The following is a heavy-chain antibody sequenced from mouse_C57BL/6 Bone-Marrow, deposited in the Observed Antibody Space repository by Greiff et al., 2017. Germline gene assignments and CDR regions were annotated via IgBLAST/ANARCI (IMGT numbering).Heavy chain of an antibody. CDR3: ANYDYDGDAMDY. CDR1: GYAFSSSW. D-gene: IGHD2-4*01. CDR2: IYPGDGDT. J-gene: IGHJ4*01. Sequence: QVQLQQSGPELVKPGASVKISCKASGYAFSSSWMNWVKQRPGKGLEWIGRIYPGDGDTNYNGKFKGKATLTADKSSSTAYMQLSSLTSEDSAVYFCANYDYDGDAMDYWGQGTSVTVSS. V-gene: IGHV1-82*01.